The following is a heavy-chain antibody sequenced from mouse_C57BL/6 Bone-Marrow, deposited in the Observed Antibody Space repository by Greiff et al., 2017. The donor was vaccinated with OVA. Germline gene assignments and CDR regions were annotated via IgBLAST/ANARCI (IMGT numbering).Heavy chain of an antibody. CDR2: IDPSDSYT. CDR3: ARLPLY. CDR1: GYTFTSYW. Sequence: VQLQQPGAELVRPGTSVKLSCKASGYTFTSYWMHWVKQRPGQGLEWIGVIDPSDSYTNYNQKFKGKATLTVDTSSSTAYMQLSSLTSEDSAVYYCARLPLYWGQGTSVTVSS. D-gene: IGHD5-5*01. V-gene: IGHV1-59*01. J-gene: IGHJ4*01.